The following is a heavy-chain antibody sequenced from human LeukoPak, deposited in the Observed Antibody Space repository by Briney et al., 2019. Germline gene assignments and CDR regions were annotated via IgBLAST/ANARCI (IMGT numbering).Heavy chain of an antibody. Sequence: PSETLSLTCNVSGGSISSYYWSWIRQPPGKGLEWIGYIYYSGSTNYNPSLKSRVTISVDTSKNQFSLKLSSVTAADTAVYYCARGGDYDILTGYYRTFDIWGQGTMVTVSS. CDR1: GGSISSYY. CDR2: IYYSGST. CDR3: ARGGDYDILTGYYRTFDI. J-gene: IGHJ3*02. D-gene: IGHD3-9*01. V-gene: IGHV4-59*08.